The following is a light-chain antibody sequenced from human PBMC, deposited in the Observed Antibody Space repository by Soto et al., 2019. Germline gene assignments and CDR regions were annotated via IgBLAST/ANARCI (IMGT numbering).Light chain of an antibody. J-gene: IGKJ1*01. CDR3: QQYNSYSWT. CDR2: DAS. Sequence: IQIAQSPSTLSASVGDRVTITCRARQSISSWLAWYQQKPGKAPKLLIYDASSLESGVPSRFSGSGSGTEFALTISSLQPDDFATYYCQQYNSYSWTFGQGTKVDIK. CDR1: QSISSW. V-gene: IGKV1-5*01.